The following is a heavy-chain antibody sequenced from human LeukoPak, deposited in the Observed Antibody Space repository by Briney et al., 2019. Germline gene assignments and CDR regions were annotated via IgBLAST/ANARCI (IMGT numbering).Heavy chain of an antibody. CDR3: TRKRGGASDI. CDR1: GFTFNTYD. V-gene: IGHV3-13*04. CDR2: IRTAGDT. Sequence: PGGSLRLSCAASGFTFNTYDIHWVRQATGKGLEWVSAIRTAGDTYYSGAVKGRFTISREDAKTSLYLQMNSLRVGDTAVYYCTRKRGGASDIWGQGTMVTVSS. J-gene: IGHJ3*02.